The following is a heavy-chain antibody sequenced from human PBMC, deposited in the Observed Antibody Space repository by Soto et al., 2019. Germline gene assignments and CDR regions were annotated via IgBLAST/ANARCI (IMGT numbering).Heavy chain of an antibody. CDR2: IWYDGSNK. Sequence: QVQLVESGGGVVQPGRSLRLSCAASGFTFSSYGMHWVRQAPGKGLEWVAVIWYDGSNKYYADSVKGRFTISRDNSKNTLYLQMNSLRAEDTAVYYCARDDCSSTSCYGLVRYWGQGTLVTVSS. V-gene: IGHV3-33*01. D-gene: IGHD2-2*01. CDR3: ARDDCSSTSCYGLVRY. CDR1: GFTFSSYG. J-gene: IGHJ4*02.